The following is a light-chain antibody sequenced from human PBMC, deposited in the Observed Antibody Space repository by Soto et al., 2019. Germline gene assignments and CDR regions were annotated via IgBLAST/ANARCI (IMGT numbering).Light chain of an antibody. CDR2: GAS. Sequence: EIVLTQSPGTLSLSPGERVTLSCRASQSVSSSYLAWYQQKPAQAPRLLIYGASNRATGIPDRFSGSGSGTDFTLTIIRLEPEDFAGYYCQQYGGSPPYTFGQGTKLGIK. CDR1: QSVSSSY. V-gene: IGKV3-20*01. J-gene: IGKJ2*01. CDR3: QQYGGSPPYT.